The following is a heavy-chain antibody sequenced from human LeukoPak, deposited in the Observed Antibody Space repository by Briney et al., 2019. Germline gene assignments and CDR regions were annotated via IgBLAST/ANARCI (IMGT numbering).Heavy chain of an antibody. Sequence: SETLSLTCTVSGASVGSAGYYWSWIRQPPGGGLEWIGYIYYISNTNYNPSLKSRATMSVDPSKNQFSLKLNSVTAADTAVYYCARTQSQSGCYRYYFGYWGQGTLVTVSS. CDR1: GASVGSAGYY. CDR3: ARTQSQSGCYRYYFGY. V-gene: IGHV4-61*08. D-gene: IGHD1-26*01. J-gene: IGHJ4*02. CDR2: IYYISNT.